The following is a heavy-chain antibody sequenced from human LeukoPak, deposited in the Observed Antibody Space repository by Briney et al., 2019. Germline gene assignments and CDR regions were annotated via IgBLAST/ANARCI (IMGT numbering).Heavy chain of an antibody. CDR3: ARGTVTTNPSHFDY. D-gene: IGHD4-17*01. J-gene: IGHJ4*02. Sequence: SETLSLTCTVSGVSISSSNSYWGWIRQPPGKGLEWIGSIYYSGNTYYNASLKSQVSISIDTSKNQFSLKLSSVTAADTALYYCARGTVTTNPSHFDYWGQGTLVTVSS. CDR1: GVSISSSNSY. V-gene: IGHV4-39*01. CDR2: IYYSGNT.